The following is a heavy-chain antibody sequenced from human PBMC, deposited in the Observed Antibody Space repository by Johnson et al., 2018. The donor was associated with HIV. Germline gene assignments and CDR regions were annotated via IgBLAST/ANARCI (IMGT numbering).Heavy chain of an antibody. D-gene: IGHD3-16*01. Sequence: QVQLVESGGGVVQPGGSLRLSCAASGFTFSSYGMHWVRQAPGKGLEWVAVISYDGSNKYYADSVKGRFTISRDNSKNTLYLQMNSLRAEDTAVYYCARDFLRLLDAFDIWGQGTMVTVSS. J-gene: IGHJ3*02. CDR3: ARDFLRLLDAFDI. V-gene: IGHV3-30*19. CDR1: GFTFSSYG. CDR2: ISYDGSNK.